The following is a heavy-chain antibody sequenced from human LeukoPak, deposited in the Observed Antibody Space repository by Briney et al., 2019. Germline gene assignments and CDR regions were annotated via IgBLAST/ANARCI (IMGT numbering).Heavy chain of an antibody. V-gene: IGHV1-69*05. D-gene: IGHD5-18*01. Sequence: SVKLSCKASGGTFSSYAISWVRHAPGQGLEWMGGIIPIFGTANYAQKFQGRVTITTDESTSTAYMELSSLRSEDTAVYYCARDSPDTAMPHFDYWGQGTLVTVSS. CDR1: GGTFSSYA. J-gene: IGHJ4*02. CDR2: IIPIFGTA. CDR3: ARDSPDTAMPHFDY.